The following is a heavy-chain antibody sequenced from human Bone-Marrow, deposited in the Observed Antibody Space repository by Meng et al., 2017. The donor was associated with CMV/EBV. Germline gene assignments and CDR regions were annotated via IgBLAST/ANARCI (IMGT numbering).Heavy chain of an antibody. J-gene: IGHJ6*01. Sequence: GESLKISCAASGFTFNRYAMTWVRQAPGKGLEWVSGISGSGDNTIYADSVKGRFTISRDNSKNTLYLQMNSLRAEDTAVYYCARESAWYSYGYGDYYYGMDVWGQGTTVTVYS. CDR3: ARESAWYSYGYGDYYYGMDV. V-gene: IGHV3-23*01. CDR2: ISGSGDNT. D-gene: IGHD5-18*01. CDR1: GFTFNRYA.